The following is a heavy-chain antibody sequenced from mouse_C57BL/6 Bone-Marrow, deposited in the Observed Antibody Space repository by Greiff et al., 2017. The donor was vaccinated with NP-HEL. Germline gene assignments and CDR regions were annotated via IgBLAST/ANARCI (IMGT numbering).Heavy chain of an antibody. CDR3: GGYYYGSTLGFAY. V-gene: IGHV1-81*01. CDR2: IYPRSGNT. J-gene: IGHJ3*01. Sequence: QVQLQQSGAELARPGASVKLSCKASGYTFTSYGISWVKQRTGQGLEWIGEIYPRSGNTYYNEKFKGKATLTADKSSSTAYMELRSLTSEDSAVYFCGGYYYGSTLGFAYWGQGTLVTVSA. D-gene: IGHD1-1*01. CDR1: GYTFTSYG.